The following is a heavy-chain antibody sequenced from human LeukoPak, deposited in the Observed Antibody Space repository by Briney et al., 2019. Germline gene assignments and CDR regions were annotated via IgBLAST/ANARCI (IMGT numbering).Heavy chain of an antibody. CDR2: IIPIFGTA. J-gene: IGHJ4*02. Sequence: SVKVSCKASGGTFSSYAISWVRQAPGQGLEWMGGIIPIFGTANYAQKLQGRVTMTTDTSTSTAYMELRSLRSDDTAVYYCARDSYYYDSSGYDYWGQGTLVTVSS. D-gene: IGHD3-22*01. CDR3: ARDSYYYDSSGYDY. CDR1: GGTFSSYA. V-gene: IGHV1-69*05.